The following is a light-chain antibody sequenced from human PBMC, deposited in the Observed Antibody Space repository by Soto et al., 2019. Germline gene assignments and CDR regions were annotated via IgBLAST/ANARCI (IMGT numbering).Light chain of an antibody. CDR1: QAIYSY. V-gene: IGKV1D-13*01. J-gene: IGKJ5*01. CDR3: QQRSNWPRIT. Sequence: AIQMTQSPSPLSASVGDRVTITCRASQAIYSYLVWYQQKAGKAPKLLIYDASNRATGIPARFSGSGSGTDFTLTISSLEPEDFAVYYCQQRSNWPRITFGQGTRLEIK. CDR2: DAS.